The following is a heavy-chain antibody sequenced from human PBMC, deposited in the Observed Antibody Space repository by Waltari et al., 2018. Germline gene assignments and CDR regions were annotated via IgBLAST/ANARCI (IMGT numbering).Heavy chain of an antibody. J-gene: IGHJ4*02. CDR2: VHRSGRT. CDR3: ARDRGRGLYLDS. CDR1: GDSMASNDW. V-gene: IGHV4-4*02. Sequence: QLQESGPGLVNPSGTLSLTCVVSGDSMASNDWLSWVRQSPKKGLEWIGQVHRSGRTNYNPAFASRVIVSGDTSINHCSLKLLSATAANTAVYYCARDRGRGLYLDSWGQGTLGTVSP. D-gene: IGHD2-15*01.